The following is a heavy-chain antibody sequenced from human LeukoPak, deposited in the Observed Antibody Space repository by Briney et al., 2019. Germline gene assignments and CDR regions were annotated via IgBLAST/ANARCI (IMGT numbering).Heavy chain of an antibody. D-gene: IGHD3-10*01. J-gene: IGHJ4*02. CDR1: GFTFSSYS. V-gene: IGHV3-21*01. CDR3: ARGGSGSYSHDY. Sequence: GGSLRLSCAASGFTFSSYSMNWVRQAPGKGLEWVSSISSSSSYIYYADSVKGRFTISRDNAKNSLYLQMNSLRAEDTAVYYCARGGSGSYSHDYWGQGTLVTVSS. CDR2: ISSSSSYI.